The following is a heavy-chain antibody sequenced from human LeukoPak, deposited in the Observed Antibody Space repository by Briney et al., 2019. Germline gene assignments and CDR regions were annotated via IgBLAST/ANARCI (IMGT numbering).Heavy chain of an antibody. V-gene: IGHV4-59*01. D-gene: IGHD2-21*02. J-gene: IGHJ6*02. Sequence: PSETLSLTCTVSGGSISFNYWDWIRQSPKKGLEWIGYIYSRGNSKFNPSLESRVTISVDTYKNQFSLKLKSVTAADTAVYYCAIGDTPMVRTYNYGMDVWGQGTTVTVSS. CDR2: IYSRGNS. CDR3: AIGDTPMVRTYNYGMDV. CDR1: GGSISFNY.